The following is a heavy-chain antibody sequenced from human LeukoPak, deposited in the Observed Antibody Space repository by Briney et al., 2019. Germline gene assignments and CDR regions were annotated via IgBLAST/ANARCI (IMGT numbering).Heavy chain of an antibody. CDR1: GFTFSSYA. CDR2: IIGSGGST. D-gene: IGHD2-2*01. J-gene: IGHJ4*02. Sequence: GGSLRLSCAASGFTFSSYAMSWVRQAPGKGLEWGSAIIGSGGSTYYADSVKGRFTISRDNSKNTLYLQMNSLRAEDTAVYYCAKTPGYCSSTSCEIYFDYWGQGTLVTVSS. V-gene: IGHV3-23*01. CDR3: AKTPGYCSSTSCEIYFDY.